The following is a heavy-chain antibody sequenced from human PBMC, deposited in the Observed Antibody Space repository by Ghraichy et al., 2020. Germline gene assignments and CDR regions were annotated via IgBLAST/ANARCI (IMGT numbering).Heavy chain of an antibody. J-gene: IGHJ4*02. D-gene: IGHD2-2*01. V-gene: IGHV4-31*03. CDR3: AIYCSSTSCYRD. Sequence: SETLSLTCTVSGGSISSGGYYWSWIRQHPGKGLEWIGYIYYSGSTYYNPSLKSRVTISVDTSKNQFSLKLSSVTAADTAVYYCAIYCSSTSCYRDWGQGTLVTVSS. CDR2: IYYSGST. CDR1: GGSISSGGYY.